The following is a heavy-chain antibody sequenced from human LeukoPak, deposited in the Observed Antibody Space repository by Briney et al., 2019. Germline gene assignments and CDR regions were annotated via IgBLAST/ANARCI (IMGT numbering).Heavy chain of an antibody. D-gene: IGHD4-17*01. CDR1: GFSFSIYS. V-gene: IGHV3-21*01. J-gene: IGHJ3*01. CDR2: IGGSSSSL. CDR3: AKEAGQDYGALDAFDV. Sequence: PGGSLRLSCAASGFSFSIYSMNWVRQAPGKGLEWVSSIGGSSSSLYYAESVEGRFTISRDNARNSLYLQMNSVRAEDTAVYYCAKEAGQDYGALDAFDVWGQGTMVTVSS.